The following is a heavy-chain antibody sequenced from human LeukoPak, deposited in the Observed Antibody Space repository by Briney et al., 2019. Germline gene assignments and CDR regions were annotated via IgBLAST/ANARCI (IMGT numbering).Heavy chain of an antibody. V-gene: IGHV3-7*01. CDR3: VRNNWNDGGAFDI. CDR1: GFTFSSYW. Sequence: GESLRLSCAASGFTFSSYWMSWVRQAPGKGLEWVANIKQDGSEKYYVDSVKGRFTISRDNAKNSLYLQMNSLRAEDTAVYYCVRNNWNDGGAFDIWGQGTMVTVSS. J-gene: IGHJ3*02. CDR2: IKQDGSEK. D-gene: IGHD1-1*01.